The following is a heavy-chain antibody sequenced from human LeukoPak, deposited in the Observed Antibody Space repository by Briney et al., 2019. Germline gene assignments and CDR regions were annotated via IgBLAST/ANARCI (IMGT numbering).Heavy chain of an antibody. CDR1: GGCISCYY. J-gene: IGHJ4*02. CDR3: ARHRIYDHTGDY. CDR2: IYYSGST. D-gene: IGHD2-15*01. Sequence: SETLSLSCTDSGGCISCYYWNLIRQPPAQGLSWLGYIYYSGSTNYNPSLKSRVTISVDTSKNQFSLKLSSVTAADTAVYYCARHRIYDHTGDYWGQGTLVTVSS. V-gene: IGHV4-59*08.